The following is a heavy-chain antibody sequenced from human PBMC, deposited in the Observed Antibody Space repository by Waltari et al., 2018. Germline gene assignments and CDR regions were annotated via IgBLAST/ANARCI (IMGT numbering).Heavy chain of an antibody. CDR1: GAPLRTSDC. CDR3: ARDRGRGLFLDS. D-gene: IGHD1-1*01. CDR2: VRGSGKT. V-gene: IGHV4-4*02. J-gene: IGHJ4*02. Sequence: QVQLQESGPGLVTPAGTLSVPCVVSGAPLRTSDCWSWVRQTPGRGLEWIGQVRGSGKTNYNPSLETRISVSLYTSKKQFSLRMTSATAADTAVYYCARDRGRGLFLDSWGQGILVTVSP.